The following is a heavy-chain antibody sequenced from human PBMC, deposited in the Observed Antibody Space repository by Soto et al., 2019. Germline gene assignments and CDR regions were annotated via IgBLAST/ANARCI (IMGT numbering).Heavy chain of an antibody. V-gene: IGHV3-48*02. Sequence: PGGSLRLSCAASGFTFSSYSMNWVRQAPGKGLEWVSYISSSSSTIYYADSVKGLFTISRDNAKNSLYLQMNSLRDEDTAVYYCARDTYDSSGYYYYGMDVWGQGTTVTSP. CDR1: GFTFSSYS. D-gene: IGHD3-22*01. CDR2: ISSSSSTI. CDR3: ARDTYDSSGYYYYGMDV. J-gene: IGHJ6*02.